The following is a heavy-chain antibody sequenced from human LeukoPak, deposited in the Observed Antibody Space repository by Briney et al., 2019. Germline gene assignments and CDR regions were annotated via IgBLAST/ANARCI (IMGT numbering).Heavy chain of an antibody. Sequence: PSETLSLTCAVSGGSFSGYYWSWIRQPPGKGLEWIGEINHSGSTNYNPSLKSRVTISVDTSKNQFSLKLSSVTAADTAVYYCARHRPGERRFDPWGQGTLVTVSS. D-gene: IGHD3-16*01. CDR2: INHSGST. V-gene: IGHV4-34*01. CDR1: GGSFSGYY. CDR3: ARHRPGERRFDP. J-gene: IGHJ5*02.